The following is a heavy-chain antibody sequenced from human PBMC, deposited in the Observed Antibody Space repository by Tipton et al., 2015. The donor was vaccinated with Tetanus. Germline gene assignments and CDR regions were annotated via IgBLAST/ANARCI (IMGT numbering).Heavy chain of an antibody. Sequence: SLRLSCAGFGFIFGTYAMSWVRQAPGKGLEWVSGISAGGGSTYYADSVEGRFTISRDNAKNSVFLQMNSLTAADTAVYYCASGSTLDYWGQGTLLTVSS. CDR1: GFIFGTYA. CDR2: ISAGGGST. CDR3: ASGSTLDY. V-gene: IGHV3-23*01. J-gene: IGHJ4*02. D-gene: IGHD1-1*01.